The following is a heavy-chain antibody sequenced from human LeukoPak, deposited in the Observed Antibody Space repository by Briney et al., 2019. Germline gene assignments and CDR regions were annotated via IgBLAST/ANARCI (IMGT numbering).Heavy chain of an antibody. V-gene: IGHV3-48*01. D-gene: IGHD2-21*02. Sequence: GGSLRLSCAASGFTFSSYSMSWVRQAPGKGLEWVSFISGSSNTKYNADSVKGRFTISRDNAKNSLNLQMNSLRAEDTAVYYCAKDSYQGDWGLDAFDVWGQGTMVTVSS. J-gene: IGHJ3*01. CDR2: ISGSSNTK. CDR1: GFTFSSYS. CDR3: AKDSYQGDWGLDAFDV.